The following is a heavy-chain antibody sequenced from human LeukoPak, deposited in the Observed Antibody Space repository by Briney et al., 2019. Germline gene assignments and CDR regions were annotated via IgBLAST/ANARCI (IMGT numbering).Heavy chain of an antibody. CDR1: GFTFSDYY. CDR2: ISDSDSTI. V-gene: IGHV3-11*01. J-gene: IGHJ6*02. D-gene: IGHD2-21*01. Sequence: PGGSLRLSCAASGFTFSDYYMSWIRQAPGKGLEWVSYISDSDSTIYYADSVKGRFTISRDNAKNSLYLQMNSLRAEDTAVYYCAKYCGGDCYGMDVWGQGTTVTVSS. CDR3: AKYCGGDCYGMDV.